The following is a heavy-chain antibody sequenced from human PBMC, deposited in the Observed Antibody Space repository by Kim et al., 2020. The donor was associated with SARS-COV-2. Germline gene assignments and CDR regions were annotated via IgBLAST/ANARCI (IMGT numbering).Heavy chain of an antibody. D-gene: IGHD3-10*01. V-gene: IGHV1-2*02. Sequence: SAQKSQGRVTMTRDTYISTAYMELSRLRSDDTAVYYCARERITSPNWFDPWGQGTLVTVSS. CDR3: ARERITSPNWFDP. J-gene: IGHJ5*02.